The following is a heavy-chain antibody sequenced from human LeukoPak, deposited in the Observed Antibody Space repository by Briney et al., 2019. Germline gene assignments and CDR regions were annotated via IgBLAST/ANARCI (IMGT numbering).Heavy chain of an antibody. CDR1: GFTVSSNY. J-gene: IGHJ4*02. D-gene: IGHD3-10*01. Sequence: GGSLRLSCAASGFTVSSNYISWVGQAPGKGLEWVSVIYSGGSTYYADSVKGRFTISRDNSKNTLYLQMNSLRAEDTAVYYCARDRQGSGSYSPLNYWGQGTLVTVSS. CDR3: ARDRQGSGSYSPLNY. CDR2: IYSGGST. V-gene: IGHV3-66*01.